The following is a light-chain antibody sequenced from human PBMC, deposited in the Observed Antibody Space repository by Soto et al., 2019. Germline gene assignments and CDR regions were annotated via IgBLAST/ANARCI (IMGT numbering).Light chain of an antibody. CDR3: QQYDTSPYT. V-gene: IGKV3-20*01. J-gene: IGKJ2*01. CDR2: GAS. Sequence: ENVLTQSPGTLSLSPGEGATLSCRASQSVSSSYLAWYQQKPGQAARLLIYGASSRATGIPDRFSGSGSGTDFTLTISRLEPEDFAVYYCQQYDTSPYTFGQGTKLEIK. CDR1: QSVSSSY.